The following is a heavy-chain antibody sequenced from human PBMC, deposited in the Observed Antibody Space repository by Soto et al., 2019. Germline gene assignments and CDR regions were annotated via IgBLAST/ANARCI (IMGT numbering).Heavy chain of an antibody. Sequence: GGSLRLSCAASGFTFSSYSMNWVRQAPGKGLEWVSSISISSSYIYYADSVKGRFTISRDNAKNSLYLQVNSLRAEDTAVYYCARDPPELLAYFDYWGQGTLVTVSS. CDR3: ARDPPELLAYFDY. D-gene: IGHD1-7*01. CDR1: GFTFSSYS. J-gene: IGHJ4*02. CDR2: ISISSSYI. V-gene: IGHV3-21*01.